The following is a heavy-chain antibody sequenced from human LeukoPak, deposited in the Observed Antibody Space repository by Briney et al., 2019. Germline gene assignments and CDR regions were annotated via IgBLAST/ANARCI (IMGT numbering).Heavy chain of an antibody. CDR3: ARQRGDSSGYYFNY. V-gene: IGHV4-39*01. D-gene: IGHD3-22*01. Sequence: KSSETLSLTCTVSGGSISSSSYYWGWIRQPPGKGLEWIGSIYYSGSTYYNPSLKSRVTISVDTSKNQFSLKLSSVTAADTAVYYCARQRGDSSGYYFNYWGQGTLATVSS. CDR1: GGSISSSSYY. CDR2: IYYSGST. J-gene: IGHJ4*02.